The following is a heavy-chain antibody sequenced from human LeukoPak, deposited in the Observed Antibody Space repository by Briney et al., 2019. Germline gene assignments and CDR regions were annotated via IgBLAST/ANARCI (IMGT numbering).Heavy chain of an antibody. V-gene: IGHV1-2*02. D-gene: IGHD2-21*01. Sequence: ASVKVSCTASGGTFSSYAISWVRQAPGQGLEWMGWINPNSGGTNYAQKFQGRVTMTRDTSISTAYMELSRLRSDDTAVYYCARDHSHDYWGQGTLVTVSS. CDR2: INPNSGGT. CDR3: ARDHSHDY. J-gene: IGHJ4*02. CDR1: GGTFSSYA.